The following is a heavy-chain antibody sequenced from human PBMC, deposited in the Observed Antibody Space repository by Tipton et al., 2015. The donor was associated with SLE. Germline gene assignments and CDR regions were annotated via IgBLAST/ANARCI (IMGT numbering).Heavy chain of an antibody. CDR1: GYSISSGYY. J-gene: IGHJ6*02. D-gene: IGHD1-1*01. CDR2: INHSGST. V-gene: IGHV4-38-2*01. Sequence: TLSLTCAVSGYSISSGYYWGWIRQPPGKGLEWIGEINHSGSTNYNPSLKSRVTISVDTSKNQFSLKLSSVTAADTAVYYCARTGTETYYYGMDVWGQGTTVTVSS. CDR3: ARTGTETYYYGMDV.